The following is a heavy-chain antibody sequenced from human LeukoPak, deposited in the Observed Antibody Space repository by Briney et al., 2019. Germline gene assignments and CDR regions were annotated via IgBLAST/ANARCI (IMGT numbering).Heavy chain of an antibody. CDR3: ARVVRYSGGVGATSDARRYYFGY. CDR1: GGSISSSSYY. Sequence: PSETLSLTCTVSGGSISSSSYYWGWIRQPPGKGLEWIGSIYYSGSTYYNPSLKSRVTISVDTSKNQFSLKLSSVTAADTAVYYCARVVRYSGGVGATSDARRYYFGYWGQGTLVTVSS. V-gene: IGHV4-39*07. D-gene: IGHD1-26*01. CDR2: IYYSGST. J-gene: IGHJ4*02.